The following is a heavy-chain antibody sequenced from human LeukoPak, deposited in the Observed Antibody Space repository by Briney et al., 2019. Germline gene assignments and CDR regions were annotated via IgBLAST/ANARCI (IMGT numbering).Heavy chain of an antibody. J-gene: IGHJ5*02. Sequence: ASVKVSCKASGYTFTSYGISWVRQAPGQGLEWMGWISAYNGNTNYAQKLQGRVTMTTDTSTSTAYMELRSQRSDDTAVYYCARRSGYCSSTSCPATFDPWGQGTLVTVSS. CDR3: ARRSGYCSSTSCPATFDP. CDR1: GYTFTSYG. D-gene: IGHD2-2*01. V-gene: IGHV1-18*01. CDR2: ISAYNGNT.